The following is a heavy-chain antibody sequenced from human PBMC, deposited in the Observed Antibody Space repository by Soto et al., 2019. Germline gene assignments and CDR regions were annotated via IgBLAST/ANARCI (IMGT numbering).Heavy chain of an antibody. D-gene: IGHD3-22*01. CDR1: GFTFSSYA. J-gene: IGHJ4*02. Sequence: GGSLRLSCAASGFTFSSYAMSWVRQAPGKGLEWVSAISGSGGSTYYADSVKGRFTISRDNSKNTLYLQMNSLRAEDTAVYYCAKDRILGYYDSSGPHNYFDYWGQGTLVTVSS. CDR2: ISGSGGST. V-gene: IGHV3-23*01. CDR3: AKDRILGYYDSSGPHNYFDY.